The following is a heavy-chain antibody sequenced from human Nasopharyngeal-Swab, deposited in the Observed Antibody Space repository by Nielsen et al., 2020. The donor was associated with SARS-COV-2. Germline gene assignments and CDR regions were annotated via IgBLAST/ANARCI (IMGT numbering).Heavy chain of an antibody. CDR1: GDSVSSNSAA. J-gene: IGHJ6*02. CDR3: AREVSIVVVPADYYGMDV. Sequence: SQTLSLTCSISGDSVSSNSAAWNWIRQSPWRGLEWLGRTYYRSKWYNDYAVSVKSRITINPDTSKNQFSLQLNSVTPEDTAVYYCAREVSIVVVPADYYGMDVWGQGTTVTVSS. CDR2: TYYRSKWYN. D-gene: IGHD2-2*01. V-gene: IGHV6-1*01.